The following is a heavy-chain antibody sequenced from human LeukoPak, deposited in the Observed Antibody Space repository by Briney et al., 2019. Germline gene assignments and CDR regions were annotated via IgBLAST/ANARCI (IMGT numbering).Heavy chain of an antibody. J-gene: IGHJ4*02. V-gene: IGHV5-51*01. CDR3: ARLGCSSTSCYVGYYFDY. CDR2: IYPGDSDT. Sequence: GESLKISGKGSGYSFTSFWIGWVRQMPGKGLEWMGIIYPGDSDTRYSPSFQGQVTISADKSISTAYLQWSSLKASDTAMYYCARLGCSSTSCYVGYYFDYWGQGTLVTVSS. CDR1: GYSFTSFW. D-gene: IGHD2-2*01.